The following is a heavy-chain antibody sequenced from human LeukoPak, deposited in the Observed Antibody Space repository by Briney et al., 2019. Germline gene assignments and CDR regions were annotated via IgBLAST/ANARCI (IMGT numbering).Heavy chain of an antibody. V-gene: IGHV1-58*02. D-gene: IGHD3-16*01. J-gene: IGHJ5*02. CDR2: IVVGSGNT. Sequence: ASVKVSCTASGFTFTNSNMQWVRQARGQRLEWIGWIVVGSGNTNYAQKFQERVTITRDMSTSTAYMELSSLRSEDTAVYYCAAGGSWFDPWGQGTLVTVTS. CDR3: AAGGSWFDP. CDR1: GFTFTNSN.